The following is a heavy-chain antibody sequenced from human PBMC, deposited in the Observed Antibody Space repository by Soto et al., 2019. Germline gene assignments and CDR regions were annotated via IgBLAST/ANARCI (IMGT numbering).Heavy chain of an antibody. D-gene: IGHD1-1*01. CDR3: AADDWNDGAFDI. Sequence: AASVKVSCKASGYTFTSYGISWVRQAPGQGLEWMGWIRSYNGNTNYAQKLQGRVTITRDMSTSTAYMELSSLRSEDTAVYYCAADDWNDGAFDIWGQGTMVTVSS. V-gene: IGHV1-18*01. CDR1: GYTFTSYG. J-gene: IGHJ3*02. CDR2: IRSYNGNT.